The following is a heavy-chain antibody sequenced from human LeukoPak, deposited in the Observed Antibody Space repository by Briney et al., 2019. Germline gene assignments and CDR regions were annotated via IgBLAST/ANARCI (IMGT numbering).Heavy chain of an antibody. D-gene: IGHD3-22*01. J-gene: IGHJ4*02. CDR2: IIPVLGIA. V-gene: IGHV1-69*04. Sequence: SSVTVSCKASGGTFSSYAISWVRQAPGQGLEWMGRIIPVLGIANYAQKFQGRVTITADKSTSTAYMELSSLRSEDTAVYYCAKREWNYYDSSGYLLGPDYWGQGTLVTVS. CDR3: AKREWNYYDSSGYLLGPDY. CDR1: GGTFSSYA.